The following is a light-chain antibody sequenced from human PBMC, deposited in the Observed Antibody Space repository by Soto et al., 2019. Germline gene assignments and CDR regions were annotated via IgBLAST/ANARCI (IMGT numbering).Light chain of an antibody. Sequence: EIVLKQSLGTLSLSPGERATLSCRASQSVSSYLAWYRQKPGQAPRLLIYDASNRATGIPARFSGSGSGTDVTLAVGSLEPEDFSVYYCQQRSTFGQGTKVDI. CDR2: DAS. CDR1: QSVSSY. J-gene: IGKJ1*01. CDR3: QQRST. V-gene: IGKV3-11*01.